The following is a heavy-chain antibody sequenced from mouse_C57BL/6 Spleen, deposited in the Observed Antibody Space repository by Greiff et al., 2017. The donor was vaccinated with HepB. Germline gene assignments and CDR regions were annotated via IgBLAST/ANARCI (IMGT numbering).Heavy chain of an antibody. Sequence: QVQLQQSGAELVKPGASVKISCKASGYAFSSYWMNWVKQRPGKGLEWIGQIYPGDGDTNYNGKFKGKATLTADKSSSTAYMQLSSLTSEDSAVYFCARSLITTVVRMDYWGQGTSVTVSS. V-gene: IGHV1-80*01. D-gene: IGHD1-1*01. CDR3: ARSLITTVVRMDY. CDR2: IYPGDGDT. CDR1: GYAFSSYW. J-gene: IGHJ4*01.